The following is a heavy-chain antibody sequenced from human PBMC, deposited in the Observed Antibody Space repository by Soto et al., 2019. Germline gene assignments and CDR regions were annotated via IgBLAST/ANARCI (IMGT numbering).Heavy chain of an antibody. CDR1: GFTFSSNNA. Sequence: SLRLSCVASGFTFSSNNAMSWVRQAPGKGLEWVSGIVGNDGRTYYGDSVKGRFTMSSDNSKNTLYLQMNSLGAEDTAAYYCAKDRGFGGFHDYLGRGTLVTVSS. CDR3: AKDRGFGGFHDY. J-gene: IGHJ4*02. V-gene: IGHV3-23*01. D-gene: IGHD3-10*01. CDR2: IVGNDGRT.